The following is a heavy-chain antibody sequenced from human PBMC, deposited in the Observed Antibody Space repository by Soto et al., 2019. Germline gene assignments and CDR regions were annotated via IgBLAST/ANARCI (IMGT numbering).Heavy chain of an antibody. CDR1: GGSISSSSYY. V-gene: IGHV4-39*01. CDR2: IYYSGST. Sequence: QLQLQESGPGLVKPSETLSLTCTVSGGSISSSSYYWGWIRQPPGKGLEWIGSIYYSGSTYYNPSLKSRVTISVDTSKNQFSLKLSSVTAADTAVYYCASRKAPLYYDFWSGSDYYFDYWGQGTLVTVSS. D-gene: IGHD3-3*01. J-gene: IGHJ4*02. CDR3: ASRKAPLYYDFWSGSDYYFDY.